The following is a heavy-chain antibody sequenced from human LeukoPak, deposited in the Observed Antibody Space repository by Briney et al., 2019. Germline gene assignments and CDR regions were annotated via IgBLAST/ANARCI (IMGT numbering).Heavy chain of an antibody. CDR2: IYYSGST. D-gene: IGHD1-26*01. J-gene: IGHJ4*02. CDR3: AKSGGYGLIDY. CDR1: GGSISSSSYY. V-gene: IGHV4-39*01. Sequence: SETLSLTCTVSGGSISSSSYYWGWIRQPPGKGLEWIGNIYYSGSTYYNVSLQSRVTISIDTSKNQFSLRLNSVTAADTAMYYCAKSGGYGLIDYWGQGTLVTVSS.